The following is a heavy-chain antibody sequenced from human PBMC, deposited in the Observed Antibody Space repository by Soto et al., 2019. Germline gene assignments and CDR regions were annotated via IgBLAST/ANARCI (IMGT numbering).Heavy chain of an antibody. CDR3: AKDEYCSSTSCYPYYYYYGMDV. CDR1: GFTFSSYA. J-gene: IGHJ6*02. Sequence: LRLSCAASGFTFSSYAMSWVRQAPGKGLEWVSAISGSGGSTYYADSVKGRFTISRDNSKNTLYLQMNSLRAEDTAVYYCAKDEYCSSTSCYPYYYYYGMDVWGQGTTVTVSS. V-gene: IGHV3-23*01. CDR2: ISGSGGST. D-gene: IGHD2-2*01.